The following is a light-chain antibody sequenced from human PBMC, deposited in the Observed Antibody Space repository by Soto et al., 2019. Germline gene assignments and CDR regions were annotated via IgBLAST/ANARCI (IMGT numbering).Light chain of an antibody. J-gene: IGKJ1*01. Sequence: EIVLTQSPGTLSLSPGERATLSCRASQSVSSSYLAWYQQKPGQAPRLLIYGASSRATGIPDRFSGSGSGTAFTLTISRLEPEDFSVYYCHQYGSAAWTSGQGTKVEIK. V-gene: IGKV3-20*01. CDR1: QSVSSSY. CDR3: HQYGSAAWT. CDR2: GAS.